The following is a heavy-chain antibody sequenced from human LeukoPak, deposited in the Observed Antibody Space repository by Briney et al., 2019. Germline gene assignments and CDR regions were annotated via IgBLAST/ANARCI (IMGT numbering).Heavy chain of an antibody. CDR1: GGSFSGYY. J-gene: IGHJ4*02. CDR2: INHSGST. D-gene: IGHD3-16*01. CDR3: ARGLSNSKRTLLGLDF. Sequence: SETLSLTCAVYGGSFSGYYWSWIRQPPGKGLEWIGEINHSGSTNYNPSLKSRVTISVDTSKNQFSLKLSSVTAADTAVYYCARGLSNSKRTLLGLDFWGQGTLVTVSS. V-gene: IGHV4-34*01.